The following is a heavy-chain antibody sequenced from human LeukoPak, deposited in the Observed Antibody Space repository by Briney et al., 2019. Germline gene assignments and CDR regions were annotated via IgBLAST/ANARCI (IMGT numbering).Heavy chain of an antibody. CDR3: ARRLVETTMIHLFDS. Sequence: PSETLSLTCTVSGGSVSSGSYYWGWIRQPPGKGLEWIGSIYYRGSTYYNPSLKSRVTISVDTSKKQFSLKLTSVTAADTAVYYCARRLVETTMIHLFDSWGQGTLVTVSS. J-gene: IGHJ4*02. V-gene: IGHV4-39*01. D-gene: IGHD5-18*01. CDR2: IYYRGST. CDR1: GGSVSSGSYY.